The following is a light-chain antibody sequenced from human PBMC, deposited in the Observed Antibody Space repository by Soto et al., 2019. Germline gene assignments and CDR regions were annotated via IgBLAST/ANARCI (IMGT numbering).Light chain of an antibody. J-gene: IGKJ2*01. Sequence: IVLTQSPGTLSLSPGERATLSCRASQSVISTYLAWYQQQPGQAPRLLLYGASNRATGIPDRFSGSGSGTDFTLTITILEPEDFAVYFCQQFGSSPTTFGQGTKLDI. V-gene: IGKV3-20*01. CDR1: QSVISTY. CDR2: GAS. CDR3: QQFGSSPTT.